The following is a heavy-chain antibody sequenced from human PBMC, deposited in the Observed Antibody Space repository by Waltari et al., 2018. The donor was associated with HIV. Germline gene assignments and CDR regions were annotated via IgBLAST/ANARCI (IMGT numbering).Heavy chain of an antibody. V-gene: IGHV3-9*01. CDR3: AREPNYYDASGPHWYFDL. CDR2: LSWNSDRK. CDR1: GYPLQDAA. J-gene: IGHJ2*01. D-gene: IGHD3-22*01. Sequence: VKLVESGGDLVQPGRSLRPSCAASGYPLQDAAMHWSQQVPGKGLEWVSGLSWNSDRKDYEDYVKGRFTIFRDNAKGSLYLQMNSLRPEDTAFYYCAREPNYYDASGPHWYFDLWGRGTLVTVSS.